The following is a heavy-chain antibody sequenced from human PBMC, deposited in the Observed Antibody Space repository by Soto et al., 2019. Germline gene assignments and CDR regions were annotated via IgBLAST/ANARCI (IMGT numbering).Heavy chain of an antibody. D-gene: IGHD4-17*01. CDR1: GGSISSGGYS. J-gene: IGHJ4*02. CDR2: IYHSGST. CDR3: ASLVNDCGDYPFDY. Sequence: QLQLQESGSGLVKPSQTLSLTCAVSGGSISSGGYSWSWIRQPPGKGLEWIGYIYHSGSTYYNPSLKRRVTTAVDRSKNQFSLKLSSVTAADTAVYYCASLVNDCGDYPFDYWGQGTLVTVSS. V-gene: IGHV4-30-2*01.